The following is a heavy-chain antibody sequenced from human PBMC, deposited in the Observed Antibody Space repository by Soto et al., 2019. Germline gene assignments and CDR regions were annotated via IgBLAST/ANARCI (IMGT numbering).Heavy chain of an antibody. CDR3: ARGGAYDY. CDR1: GVSISSGDDY. CDR2: IYSSGNT. D-gene: IGHD3-16*01. J-gene: IGHJ4*02. Sequence: QVQLQESGPGLVKPSQTLSLTCIVSGVSISSGDDYWTWIRQPPGKGLEWIGYIYSSGNTDSNPSLMSRVTISSDTSKNQFSLKLTSVTAADTAVYYCARGGAYDYWGQGALVTVSS. V-gene: IGHV4-30-4*01.